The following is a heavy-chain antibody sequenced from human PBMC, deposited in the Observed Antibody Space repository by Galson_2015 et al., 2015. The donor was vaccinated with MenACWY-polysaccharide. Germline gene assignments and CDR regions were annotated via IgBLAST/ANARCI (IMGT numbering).Heavy chain of an antibody. D-gene: IGHD3-10*01. Sequence: SLRLFCAASGFTFSDYWMSWVRQPPGKGLEWVANIKQDGSEKQYVDSVKGRFTISRDNAKTSLYLQMNSLGAEDTAVYYCARVVTMVRGVIINGADCWGQGTLVTVSS. CDR1: GFTFSDYW. J-gene: IGHJ4*02. CDR2: IKQDGSEK. V-gene: IGHV3-7*01. CDR3: ARVVTMVRGVIINGADC.